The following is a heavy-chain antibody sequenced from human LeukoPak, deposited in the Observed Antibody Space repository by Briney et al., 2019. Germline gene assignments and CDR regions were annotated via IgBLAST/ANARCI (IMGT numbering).Heavy chain of an antibody. Sequence: SETLSLTCTVSGGSISSYYWSWIRQPPGKGLEWIGYIYYSGSTNYNPSLKSRVTISVDTSKNQFSLKLSSVTAADTAVHYCAGGRTRAFDIWGQGTMVTVSS. CDR1: GGSISSYY. J-gene: IGHJ3*02. D-gene: IGHD3-16*01. CDR3: AGGRTRAFDI. CDR2: IYYSGST. V-gene: IGHV4-59*01.